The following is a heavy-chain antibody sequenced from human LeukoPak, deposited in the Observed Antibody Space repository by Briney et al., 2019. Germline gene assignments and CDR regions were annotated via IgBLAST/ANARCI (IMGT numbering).Heavy chain of an antibody. CDR2: IYYSGST. CDR1: GDSISTSNSY. Sequence: PSETLSLTCTVSGDSISTSNSYWGWIRQPPGKGLEWIGSIYYSGSTYYNPSLKSRVTISVDTSKNQFSLKLSSVTAADTAVYYCARGAGTTQLDYWGQGTLVTVSS. J-gene: IGHJ4*02. V-gene: IGHV4-39*07. CDR3: ARGAGTTQLDY. D-gene: IGHD1-1*01.